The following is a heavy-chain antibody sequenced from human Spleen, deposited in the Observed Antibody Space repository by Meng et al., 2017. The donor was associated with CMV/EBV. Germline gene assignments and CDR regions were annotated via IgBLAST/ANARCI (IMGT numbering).Heavy chain of an antibody. CDR2: IIPILGIA. CDR3: ARVGQCSSTSCYNNYYYYGMDV. Sequence: SVKVSCKASGGTFSSYTISWVRQAPGQGLEWMGRIIPILGIANYAQKFQGRVTITADKSTSTAYMELSSLRSEDTAVYYCARVGQCSSTSCYNNYYYYGMDVWGQGTTVTVSS. V-gene: IGHV1-69*02. CDR1: GGTFSSYT. D-gene: IGHD2-2*02. J-gene: IGHJ6*02.